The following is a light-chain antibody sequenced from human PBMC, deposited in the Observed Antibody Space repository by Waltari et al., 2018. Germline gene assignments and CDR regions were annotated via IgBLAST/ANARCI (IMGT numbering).Light chain of an antibody. CDR3: QQYNTYWT. V-gene: IGKV1-5*03. Sequence: DIHMTQSPPTLSASIGDRLTITCRASQNVDTWLAWYQQKPGKAPKLLVYKTSTLQSGVPSRFSGSGSGTHFTLTISSLQPDDFATYYCQQYNTYWTFGQGTKVE. CDR1: QNVDTW. CDR2: KTS. J-gene: IGKJ1*01.